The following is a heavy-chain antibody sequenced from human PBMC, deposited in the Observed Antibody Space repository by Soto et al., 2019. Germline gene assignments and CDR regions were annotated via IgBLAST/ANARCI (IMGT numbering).Heavy chain of an antibody. CDR2: IWYDGSNK. CDR1: GFTFSSYG. CDR3: ARDLGSCYGGGYYSGMGV. J-gene: IGHJ6*01. D-gene: IGHD1-26*01. V-gene: IGHV3-33*01. Sequence: QVQLVESGGGVVQPGRSLRLSCAASGFTFSSYGMHWVRQAPGKGLEWVAVIWYDGSNKYYADSVKGRFTISRDNSKNPLYLQMNSLRAEDTAVYYCARDLGSCYGGGYYSGMGVWGQGTRVTVSS.